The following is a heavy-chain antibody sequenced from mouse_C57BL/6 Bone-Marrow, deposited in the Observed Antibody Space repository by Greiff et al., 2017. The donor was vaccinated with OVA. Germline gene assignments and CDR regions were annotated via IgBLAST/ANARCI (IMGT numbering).Heavy chain of an antibody. CDR1: GFTFSDYG. V-gene: IGHV5-15*04. CDR3: ARRADYGSSPWYFDV. CDR2: ISNLAYSI. D-gene: IGHD1-1*01. J-gene: IGHJ1*03. Sequence: EVMLVESGGGLVQPGGSLKLSCAASGFTFSDYGMAWVRQAPRKGPEWVAFISNLAYSIYYADTVTGRFTISRENAKNTLYLEMSSLRSEDTAMYYCARRADYGSSPWYFDVWGTGTTVTVSS.